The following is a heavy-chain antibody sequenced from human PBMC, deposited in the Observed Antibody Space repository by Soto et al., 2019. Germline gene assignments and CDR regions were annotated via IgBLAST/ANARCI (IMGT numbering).Heavy chain of an antibody. CDR3: AKRGSGSQFDY. J-gene: IGHJ4*02. CDR2: ISGSGGRK. V-gene: IGHV3-23*01. D-gene: IGHD1-26*01. CDR1: GFTFSSDA. Sequence: EVELLESGGGLVQPGGSLRLSCAASGFTFSSDAMIWVRQAPGKGLEWVSVISGSGGRKYYSNSVKGRFTISRDKSNNTLYLQMNSLTAEDTAVYYCAKRGSGSQFDYWGQGTLVTVSS.